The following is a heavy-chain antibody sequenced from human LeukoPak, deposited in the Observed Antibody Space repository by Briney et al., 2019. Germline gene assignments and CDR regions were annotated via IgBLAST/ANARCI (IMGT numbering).Heavy chain of an antibody. CDR3: AHTVWSGNYFDY. CDR1: GFTLSTSW. V-gene: IGHV3-74*01. CDR2: INSDGRST. J-gene: IGHJ4*02. D-gene: IGHD3-3*01. Sequence: GRSLRLSCAASGFTLSTSWMHWVRQVPGKGLVWVSRINSDGRSTDYADSVKGRFTISRDNTKNTLYLQMNSLRVEDTAMYYCAHTVWSGNYFDYWGQGTLVTVSS.